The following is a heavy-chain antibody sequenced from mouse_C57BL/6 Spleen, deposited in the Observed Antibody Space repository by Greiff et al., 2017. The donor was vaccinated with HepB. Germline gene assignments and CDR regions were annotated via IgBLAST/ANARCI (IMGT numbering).Heavy chain of an antibody. D-gene: IGHD2-4*01. CDR3: ARSGKDYEGESDAMDY. Sequence: QVQLQQPGAELVKPGASVKMSCKASGYTFTSYWITWVKQRPGQGLEWIGDIYPGSGSTNYNEKFKSKATLTVDTSSSTAYMQLSSLTSEDSAVYYCARSGKDYEGESDAMDYWGQGTSVTVSS. V-gene: IGHV1-55*01. CDR1: GYTFTSYW. CDR2: IYPGSGST. J-gene: IGHJ4*01.